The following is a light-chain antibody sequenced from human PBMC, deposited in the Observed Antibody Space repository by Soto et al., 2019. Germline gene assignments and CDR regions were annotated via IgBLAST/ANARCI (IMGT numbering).Light chain of an antibody. CDR3: QQRSNWPPIT. CDR1: QSVHNF. V-gene: IGKV3-11*01. CDR2: GAS. J-gene: IGKJ5*01. Sequence: EVVLTQFPATLSLSPGDRAALSCKASQSVHNFLAWYQQRPGQAPRLLIYGASNRAAGIPDRFSGRGSGTDFTLTINSLEPEDFAVYYCQQRSNWPPITCGQGTRLDIK.